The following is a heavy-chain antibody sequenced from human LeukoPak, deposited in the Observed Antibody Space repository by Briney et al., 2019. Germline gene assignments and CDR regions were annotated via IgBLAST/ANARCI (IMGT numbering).Heavy chain of an antibody. D-gene: IGHD3-22*01. J-gene: IGHJ4*02. CDR3: AKDSSDYYFDY. V-gene: IGHV3-30*02. CDR2: IRYDGSNK. Sequence: GGSLRLSCAASGFTFSSYGMHWVRQAPGKGLEWVAFIRYDGSNKYYADSVKGRFTISRDNSKNTLYVQMNSLRPDDTAVYYCAKDSSDYYFDYWGQGTLVTVSS. CDR1: GFTFSSYG.